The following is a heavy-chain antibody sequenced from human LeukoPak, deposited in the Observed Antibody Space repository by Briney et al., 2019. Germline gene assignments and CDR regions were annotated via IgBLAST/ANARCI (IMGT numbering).Heavy chain of an antibody. D-gene: IGHD6-13*01. Sequence: GRSLRLSCAASGFTFSSYGMHWVRQAPGKGLEWVAVISHDGSKKYYADSVKGRFTIPRDNSKNTLYLQMNSLRAEDTAVYYCAKDMTYGYSSSWYPDYWGQGTLVTVSS. CDR1: GFTFSSYG. J-gene: IGHJ4*02. CDR2: ISHDGSKK. CDR3: AKDMTYGYSSSWYPDY. V-gene: IGHV3-30*18.